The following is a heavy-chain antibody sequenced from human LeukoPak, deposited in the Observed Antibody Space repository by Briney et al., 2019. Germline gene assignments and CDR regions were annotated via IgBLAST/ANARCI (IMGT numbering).Heavy chain of an antibody. CDR1: GFSFSSYG. J-gene: IGHJ4*02. CDR3: ARVFLGYCSGGSCYHRVPDFDY. D-gene: IGHD2-15*01. CDR2: INHSGST. V-gene: IGHV4-34*01. Sequence: PGGSLRLSCVASGFSFSSYGMTWVRQAPGKGLEWIGEINHSGSTNYNPSLKSRVTISVDTSKNQFSLKLSSVTAADTAVYYCARVFLGYCSGGSCYHRVPDFDYWGQGTLVTVSS.